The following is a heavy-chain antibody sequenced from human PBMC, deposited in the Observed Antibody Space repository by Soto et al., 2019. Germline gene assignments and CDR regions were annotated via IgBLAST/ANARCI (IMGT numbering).Heavy chain of an antibody. Sequence: GGSLILSCAASGFTVSRNYMSWVRQAPGKGLEWVSVIYSGGSTYYADSVKGRFTISRDNSKNTLYLQMNSLRAEDTAVYYWARGGGTFLEGVSHNSPAYGMDAWGQETTLT. J-gene: IGHJ6*02. D-gene: IGHD3-3*01. CDR1: GFTVSRNY. V-gene: IGHV3-53*01. CDR3: ARGGGTFLEGVSHNSPAYGMDA. CDR2: IYSGGST.